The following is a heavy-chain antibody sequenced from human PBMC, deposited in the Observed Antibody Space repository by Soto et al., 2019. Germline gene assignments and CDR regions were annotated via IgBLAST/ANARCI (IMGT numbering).Heavy chain of an antibody. CDR3: ARDRFPGTVTTSYYGMDV. D-gene: IGHD4-4*01. CDR2: ISSDGSST. CDR1: GFTFSSYW. J-gene: IGHJ6*02. Sequence: EVQLVESGGGLVQPGGSLRLSCAASGFTFSSYWMHWVRQAPGKGLVWVSRISSDGSSTSYADSVKGRFTISRDNAKNTLYLQMNSLRAEDTAVYYCARDRFPGTVTTSYYGMDVWGQGTTVTVSS. V-gene: IGHV3-74*01.